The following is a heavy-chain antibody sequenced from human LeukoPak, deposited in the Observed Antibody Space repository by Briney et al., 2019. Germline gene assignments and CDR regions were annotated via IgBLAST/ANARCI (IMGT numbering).Heavy chain of an antibody. CDR2: IHPNSVDT. J-gene: IGHJ4*02. V-gene: IGHV1-2*06. D-gene: IGHD3-10*01. Sequence: GASVTVSFTSSAYSFTDYYIHWVRQAPGRGHEWVGLIHPNSVDTFYAQTFRGRVTMSRDTSINTAYMELDRLTSDDTAVYYCARDYSGRYTQWAEGTLVTVSS. CDR3: ARDYSGRYTQ. CDR1: AYSFTDYY.